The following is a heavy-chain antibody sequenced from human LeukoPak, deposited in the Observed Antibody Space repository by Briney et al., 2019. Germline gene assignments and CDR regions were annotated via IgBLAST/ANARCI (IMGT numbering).Heavy chain of an antibody. CDR3: ARAGGTYYYKSRGYSNRFDP. D-gene: IGHD3-22*01. J-gene: IGHJ5*02. V-gene: IGHV1-2*02. CDR2: INPNSGGT. Sequence: ASVKVSCKASGYTFTGYYMHWVRQAPGQGLEWMGWINPNSGGTNYAQKFQGRVTMTRDRSSSTAYMELSRLMSEDTAVYYLARAGGTYYYKSRGYSNRFDPWGQGTLVTVSS. CDR1: GYTFTGYY.